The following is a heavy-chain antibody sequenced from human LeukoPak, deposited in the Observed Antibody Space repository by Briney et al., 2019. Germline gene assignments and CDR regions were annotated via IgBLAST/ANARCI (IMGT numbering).Heavy chain of an antibody. CDR2: IKSKTDGGTT. CDR1: GFTFSSYA. CDR3: TTVVPAALLRSI. D-gene: IGHD2-2*02. V-gene: IGHV3-15*01. J-gene: IGHJ3*02. Sequence: GGSLRLSCAASGFTFSSYAMSWVRQAPGKGLEWVGRIKSKTDGGTTDYAAPVKGRFTISRDDSKNTLYLQMNSLKTEDTAVYYCTTVVPAALLRSIWGQGTMVTVSS.